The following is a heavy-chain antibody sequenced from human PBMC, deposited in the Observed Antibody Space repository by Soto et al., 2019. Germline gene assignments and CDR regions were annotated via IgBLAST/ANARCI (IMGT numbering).Heavy chain of an antibody. V-gene: IGHV5-51*01. D-gene: IGHD1-1*01. CDR1: GYSFTSYW. CDR3: ARHRAPAWNYDYGMDV. Sequence: GESLKISCKGSGYSFTSYWIGWVRQMPGKGLERMGIIYPGDSDTRYSPSFQGQVTISADKSISTAYLQWSSLKASDTAMYYCARHRAPAWNYDYGMDVWGQGTTVTVSS. J-gene: IGHJ6*02. CDR2: IYPGDSDT.